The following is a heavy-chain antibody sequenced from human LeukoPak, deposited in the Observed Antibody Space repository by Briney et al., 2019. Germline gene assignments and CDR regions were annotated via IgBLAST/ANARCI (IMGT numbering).Heavy chain of an antibody. CDR1: GFTVSSNY. CDR2: IYSGGST. J-gene: IGHJ4*02. Sequence: PGGSLRLSCAASGFTVSSNYMSWVRQAPGKGLEWVSVIYSGGSTYYADSVKGRFTISRDNSKNTLFLQMNSLRAEDTAVYYCARGKTTYLYFDNWGQGTLVTVSS. V-gene: IGHV3-66*01. CDR3: ARGKTTYLYFDN. D-gene: IGHD4-17*01.